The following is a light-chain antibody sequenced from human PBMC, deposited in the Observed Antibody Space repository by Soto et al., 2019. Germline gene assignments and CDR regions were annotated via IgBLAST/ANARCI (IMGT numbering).Light chain of an antibody. CDR3: HKYNQAPT. J-gene: IGKJ4*01. CDR2: ATS. Sequence: DIQLTQSPSSLSASVGDRVTITCRASQAISSYLAWYQQKPGKVPELLIYATSTLQSGAPSRFSGRGSGTDFTLTISSLQPEDVATYYCHKYNQAPTFGGGTKVEIK. CDR1: QAISSY. V-gene: IGKV1-27*01.